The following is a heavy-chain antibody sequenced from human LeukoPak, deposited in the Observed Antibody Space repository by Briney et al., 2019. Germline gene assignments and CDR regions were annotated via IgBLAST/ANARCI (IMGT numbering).Heavy chain of an antibody. Sequence: SSETLSLTCTVSGGSISSYYWSWIRQPPGKGLEWIGYIYYSGSTNYNPSLKSRVTISVDTSRNQFSLKLSSVTAADTAVYYCARALYVWGSYRAFDYWGQGTLVTVSS. CDR3: ARALYVWGSYRAFDY. D-gene: IGHD3-16*02. CDR2: IYYSGST. CDR1: GGSISSYY. V-gene: IGHV4-59*01. J-gene: IGHJ4*02.